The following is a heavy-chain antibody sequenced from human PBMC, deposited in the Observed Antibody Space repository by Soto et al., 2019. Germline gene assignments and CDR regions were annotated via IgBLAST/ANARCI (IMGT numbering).Heavy chain of an antibody. CDR2: IIPIFGTA. Sequence: ASVEVSCKASGGTFSSYAISWVRQAPGQGLEWMGGIIPIFGTANYAQKFQGRVTITADESTSTAYMELSSLRSEDTAVYYCARGPYDSSPFDYWGQGTLVTVSS. J-gene: IGHJ4*02. CDR3: ARGPYDSSPFDY. D-gene: IGHD3-22*01. V-gene: IGHV1-69*13. CDR1: GGTFSSYA.